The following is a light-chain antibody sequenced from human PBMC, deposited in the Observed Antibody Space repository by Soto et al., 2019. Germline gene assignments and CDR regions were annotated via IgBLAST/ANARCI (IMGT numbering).Light chain of an antibody. Sequence: QSALTQPASVSGSPGQSITISCTGTSRDVGYYNYVSWYQQHPGKVPKLMIYEVTNRPSGVSNRFSGSKSGNTASLASSGLQAEDEADYYCSSYTTSSTQVFGGGTKLPVL. CDR1: SRDVGYYNY. V-gene: IGLV2-14*01. CDR3: SSYTTSSTQV. CDR2: EVT. J-gene: IGLJ3*02.